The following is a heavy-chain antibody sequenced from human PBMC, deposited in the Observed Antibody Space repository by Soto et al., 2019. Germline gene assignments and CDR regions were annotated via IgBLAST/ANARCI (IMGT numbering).Heavy chain of an antibody. CDR1: GYTFTSYG. CDR3: ARGVSYYDFWSGLNWFDP. CDR2: ISAYNGNT. V-gene: IGHV1-18*01. D-gene: IGHD3-3*01. J-gene: IGHJ5*02. Sequence: ASVKVSCKASGYTFTSYGISWVRQAPGQGLEWMGWISAYNGNTNYAQKLQCRVTMTTDTSTITAYMELRSLRYDDTALYYCARGVSYYDFWSGLNWFDPWGQGTLVTVSS.